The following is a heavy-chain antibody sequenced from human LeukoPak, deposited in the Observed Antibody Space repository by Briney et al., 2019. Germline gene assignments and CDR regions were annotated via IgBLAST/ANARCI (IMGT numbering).Heavy chain of an antibody. J-gene: IGHJ6*02. D-gene: IGHD3-10*01. CDR2: IRGSGDAT. CDR1: GFTFSSYA. CDR3: AKLLWFGGGGMDV. Sequence: GGSLRLSCAASGFTFSSYAMSWVRQAPGKGLEWVSNIRGSGDATYYADSVKGRCTISRDNSKNTVYLQMNSLRAEDTAVYYCAKLLWFGGGGMDVWGQGTTVVVSS. V-gene: IGHV3-23*01.